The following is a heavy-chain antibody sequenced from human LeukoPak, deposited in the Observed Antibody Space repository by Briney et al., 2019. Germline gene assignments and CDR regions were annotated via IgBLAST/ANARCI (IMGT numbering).Heavy chain of an antibody. V-gene: IGHV4-59*01. CDR1: GGSISSYY. CDR2: IYYSGST. J-gene: IGHJ6*03. CDR3: ARVPTKVYYYYVDV. Sequence: SETLSLTCTVSGGSISSYYWSWIRQPPGKGLEWIGYIYYSGSTNYNPSLKSRVTISVDTSKNQFSLKLSSVTAADTAVYYCARVPTKVYYYYVDVWGKGTTVTVSS. D-gene: IGHD2-8*01.